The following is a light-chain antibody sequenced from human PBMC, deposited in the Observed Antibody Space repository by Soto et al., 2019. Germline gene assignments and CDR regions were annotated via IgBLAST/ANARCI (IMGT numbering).Light chain of an antibody. J-gene: IGKJ2*01. V-gene: IGKV3-20*01. CDR2: AAS. CDR3: QQYGSSPT. CDR1: QSVSSYY. Sequence: EIVLTQSPGTLSLSPGERATLSCRASQSVSSYYLAWYQQKPGQAPRLLIYAASSRATGIPDRFSGSGSGTDFPLTISRLEPEDFAVYYCQQYGSSPTFGQGTKLEIK.